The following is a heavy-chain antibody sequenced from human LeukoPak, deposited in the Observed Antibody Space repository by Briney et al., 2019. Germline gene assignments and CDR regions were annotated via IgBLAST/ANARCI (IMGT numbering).Heavy chain of an antibody. J-gene: IGHJ5*02. CDR2: ISYDGSNK. D-gene: IGHD3-3*01. V-gene: IGHV3-30*04. CDR3: ARLGTIFGVVTLKWFDP. Sequence: PGGSLRLSCAASGFTFSSYAMHWVRQAPGKGLEWVAVISYDGSNKYYADSVKGRFTISRDNSKNTLYLQMNSLRADDTAVYYCARLGTIFGVVTLKWFDPWGQGTLVTVSS. CDR1: GFTFSSYA.